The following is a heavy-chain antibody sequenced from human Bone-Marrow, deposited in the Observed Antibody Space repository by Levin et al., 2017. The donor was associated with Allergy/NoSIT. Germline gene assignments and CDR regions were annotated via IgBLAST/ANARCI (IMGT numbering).Heavy chain of an antibody. V-gene: IGHV1-18*01. J-gene: IGHJ4*02. CDR3: PRSGGVTATRVIDY. D-gene: IGHD2-21*02. CDR2: ISAYNGKI. Sequence: ASVKVSCKASGYTFTSYGISWVRQAPGQGLEWMGWISAYNGKIKYAQKLQGRVTMTTDTSTSTAYMELRSLRSDDTAVYYFPRSGGVTATRVIDYWGQGTLVTVSS. CDR1: GYTFTSYG.